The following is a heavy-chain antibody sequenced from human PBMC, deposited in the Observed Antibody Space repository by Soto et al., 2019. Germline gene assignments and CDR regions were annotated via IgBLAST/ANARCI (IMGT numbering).Heavy chain of an antibody. CDR3: ARGVAGSGFDL. D-gene: IGHD6-19*01. Sequence: SQTLSLTCAISGDSVSSNTAAWNWIRSSPSRGLEWLGRTYYRSNWRHDYAVSVKSRITVNPDTSKNHFSLQLNSVTPDDTAVYYCARGVAGSGFDLWGQGTLVTVAS. J-gene: IGHJ4*02. CDR1: GDSVSSNTAA. CDR2: TYYRSNWRH. V-gene: IGHV6-1*01.